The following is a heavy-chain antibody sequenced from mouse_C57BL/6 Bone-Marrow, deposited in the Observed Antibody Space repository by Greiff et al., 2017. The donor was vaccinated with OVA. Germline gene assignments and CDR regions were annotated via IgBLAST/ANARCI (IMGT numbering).Heavy chain of an antibody. J-gene: IGHJ4*01. Sequence: QVQLKQPGAELVRPGTSVKLSCKASGYTFTSYWMHWVKQRPGQGLEWIGVIDPSDSYTNYNQKFKGKATLTVDTSSSTAYMQLSSLTSEDSAVYYCARGWNYAMDYWGQGTSVTVSS. D-gene: IGHD1-1*02. CDR1: GYTFTSYW. CDR2: IDPSDSYT. V-gene: IGHV1-59*01. CDR3: ARGWNYAMDY.